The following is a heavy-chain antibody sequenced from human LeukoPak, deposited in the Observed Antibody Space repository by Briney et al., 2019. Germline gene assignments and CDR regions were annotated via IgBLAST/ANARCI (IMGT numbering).Heavy chain of an antibody. Sequence: QPGGSVQLSCAASGFSLNNYAMNWARQATGKGLGWVSAISACGGTTYNSDSVKGRFTISRDSAKNTLYLQINSLRAEDSAVYYCAKASSSWYSHLDYWGRGTLVTVSS. V-gene: IGHV3-23*01. CDR1: GFSLNNYA. CDR3: AKASSSWYSHLDY. J-gene: IGHJ4*02. D-gene: IGHD6-13*01. CDR2: ISACGGTT.